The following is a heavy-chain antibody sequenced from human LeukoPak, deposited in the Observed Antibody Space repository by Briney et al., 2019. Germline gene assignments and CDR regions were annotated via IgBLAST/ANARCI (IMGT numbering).Heavy chain of an antibody. V-gene: IGHV3-30-3*01. D-gene: IGHD4-23*01. J-gene: IGHJ5*02. CDR2: IPYDGSNR. CDR3: ARAAKSGNSRGWFDP. Sequence: PGGSLRLSCAASGFTFSSYAMHWVRQAPGKGLEWVAVIPYDGSNRYYADSVKGRFTISRDNSKNTLYLQMNSLRAEDTAVYYCARAAKSGNSRGWFDPWGQVTLVTVSS. CDR1: GFTFSSYA.